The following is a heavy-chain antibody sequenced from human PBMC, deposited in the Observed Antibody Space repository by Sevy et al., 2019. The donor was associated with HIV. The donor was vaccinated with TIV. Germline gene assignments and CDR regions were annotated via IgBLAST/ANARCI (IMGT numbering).Heavy chain of an antibody. V-gene: IGHV3-30*18. D-gene: IGHD3-22*01. CDR1: GFTFSSYG. Sequence: GGSLRLSCAASGFTFSSYGMHWVRQAPGKGLEWVAVISYDGSNKYYADSVKGRFTISRDNSKNTLYLQMNSLRAEDTAVYYCAKDLYYYDSSGYPTDYYYGMDVWGQGTTVTISS. CDR2: ISYDGSNK. CDR3: AKDLYYYDSSGYPTDYYYGMDV. J-gene: IGHJ6*02.